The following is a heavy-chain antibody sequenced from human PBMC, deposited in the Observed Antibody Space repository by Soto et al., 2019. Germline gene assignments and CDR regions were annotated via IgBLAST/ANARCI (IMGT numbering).Heavy chain of an antibody. J-gene: IGHJ4*02. CDR2: IKSKSAGGTA. Sequence: GGSLRLSCAASGFTFSNAWMNWVRQAPGKGLEWVGRIKSKSAGGTADYAAPVKDRFTISRDDSKNTVYLQMNSLKTEDTALYYCTNPLASWGQGTLVTVSS. CDR3: TNPLAS. CDR1: GFTFSNAW. V-gene: IGHV3-15*07.